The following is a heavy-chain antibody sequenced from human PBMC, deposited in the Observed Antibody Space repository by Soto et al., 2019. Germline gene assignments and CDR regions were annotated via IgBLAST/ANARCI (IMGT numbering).Heavy chain of an antibody. D-gene: IGHD3-3*01. V-gene: IGHV1-69*01. CDR3: ARAIFFTAPDYSYGMDV. Sequence: QVQLVQSGAEVKKPGSSVKVSCKASGGTFSSYAISWVRQAPGQGLEWMGGIIPIFGTANYAQKFQGRVTITADESTSTAYMELSSLSSEDTAVYYCARAIFFTAPDYSYGMDVWGQGTTVTVSS. CDR1: GGTFSSYA. J-gene: IGHJ6*02. CDR2: IIPIFGTA.